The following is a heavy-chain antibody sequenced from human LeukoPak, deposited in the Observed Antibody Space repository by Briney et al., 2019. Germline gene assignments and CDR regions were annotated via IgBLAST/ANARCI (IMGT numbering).Heavy chain of an antibody. J-gene: IGHJ4*02. V-gene: IGHV3-21*01. CDR2: ISSSNSYL. CDR3: ALIPYYDILTGSAYYFDY. Sequence: GGSLRLSCAASGXTFDDYGMSWVRQAPGKGLEWVSSISSSNSYLYYADSVRGRFTISRDNAKNSLYLQMNSLRAEDTAVYYCALIPYYDILTGSAYYFDYWGQGTLVTVSS. CDR1: GXTFDDYG. D-gene: IGHD3-9*01.